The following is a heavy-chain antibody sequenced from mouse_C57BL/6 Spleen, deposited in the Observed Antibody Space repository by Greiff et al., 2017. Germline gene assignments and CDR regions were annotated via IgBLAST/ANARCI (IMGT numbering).Heavy chain of an antibody. D-gene: IGHD1-1*01. J-gene: IGHJ4*01. Sequence: QVQLQQSGPELVKPGASVKISCTASGYAFSSSWMNWVKQRPGKGLEWIGRIYPGDGDTNYNGKFKGKATLTADKSSSTAYMQLSSLTSEDSAVYFCGRWYGSSYGYALDYWGQGTSVTVSS. CDR3: GRWYGSSYGYALDY. V-gene: IGHV1-82*01. CDR2: IYPGDGDT. CDR1: GYAFSSSW.